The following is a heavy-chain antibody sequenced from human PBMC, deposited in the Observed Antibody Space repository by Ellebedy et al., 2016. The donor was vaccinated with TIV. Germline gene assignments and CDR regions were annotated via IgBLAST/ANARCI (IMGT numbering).Heavy chain of an antibody. Sequence: GESLKISCTDAGVTFSTYAMNWVRQAPGKGLEWVSGISESGGSTYYADSVKGRFTISRDNSKDTLYLEMNSLRVDDTAVYYCAKGKVADSWGQGTLVTVSS. CDR3: AKGKVADS. J-gene: IGHJ4*02. CDR1: GVTFSTYA. V-gene: IGHV3-23*01. CDR2: ISESGGST. D-gene: IGHD2-15*01.